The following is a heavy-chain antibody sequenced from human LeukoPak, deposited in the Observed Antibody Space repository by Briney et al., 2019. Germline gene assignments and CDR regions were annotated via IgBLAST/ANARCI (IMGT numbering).Heavy chain of an antibody. CDR2: IIPIFGTA. CDR3: ARGYSGYLLHDY. D-gene: IGHD5-12*01. V-gene: IGHV1-69*13. J-gene: IGHJ4*02. Sequence: SVKVSCEASGGTFSSYAISWVRQAPGQGLEWMGGIIPIFGTANYAQKFQGRVTITADESTSTAYMELSSLRSEDTAVYYCARGYSGYLLHDYWGQGTLVTVSS. CDR1: GGTFSSYA.